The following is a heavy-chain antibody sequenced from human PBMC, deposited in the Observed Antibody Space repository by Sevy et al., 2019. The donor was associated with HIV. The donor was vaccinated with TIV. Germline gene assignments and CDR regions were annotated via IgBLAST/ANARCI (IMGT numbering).Heavy chain of an antibody. CDR1: GYTFTSYG. D-gene: IGHD1-20*01. Sequence: ASVKVSCKASGYTFTSYGISWVRQAPGQGLEWMGWISAYNGNTNYAQKLQGRVTMTTDTSTSTAYMELRSLRSDDTAVYYCARAQRSYNSYGYFQHWGQGTLVTVSS. V-gene: IGHV1-18*01. J-gene: IGHJ1*01. CDR2: ISAYNGNT. CDR3: ARAQRSYNSYGYFQH.